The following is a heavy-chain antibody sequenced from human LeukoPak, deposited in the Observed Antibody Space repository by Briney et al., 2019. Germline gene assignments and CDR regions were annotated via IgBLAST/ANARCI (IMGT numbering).Heavy chain of an antibody. CDR3: ARDDYSNYVSHDY. CDR2: INHSGST. Sequence: SETLSLTCAVYGGSFSGYYWSWIRQPPGKGLEWIGEINHSGSTNYNPSLKSRVTISVDTAKNQFSLKLSSGTAADTAVYYCARDDYSNYVSHDYWGQGTLVTVSS. J-gene: IGHJ4*02. CDR1: GGSFSGYY. V-gene: IGHV4-34*01. D-gene: IGHD4-11*01.